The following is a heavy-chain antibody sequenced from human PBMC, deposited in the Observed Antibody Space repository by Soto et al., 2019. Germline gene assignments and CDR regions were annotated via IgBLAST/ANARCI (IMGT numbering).Heavy chain of an antibody. J-gene: IGHJ6*02. Sequence: EVQLVESGGGLVQPGGSLRLSCAASGFTFSSYAMHWVRQAPGKGLEYVSAISSNGGSTYYANSVKGRFTISRDNSKNSLYLQMGSLRAVDMVVYYCAKNLYGSYGMDVCGQGTTVTVSS. CDR1: GFTFSSYA. D-gene: IGHD6-19*01. CDR3: AKNLYGSYGMDV. CDR2: ISSNGGST. V-gene: IGHV3-64*01.